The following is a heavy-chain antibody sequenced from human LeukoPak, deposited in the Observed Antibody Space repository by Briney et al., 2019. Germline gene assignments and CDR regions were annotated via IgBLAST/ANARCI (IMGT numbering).Heavy chain of an antibody. CDR1: GGSISSSSYS. CDR2: ISYTGNS. Sequence: PSETLSLTCTVSGGSISSSSYSWGWIRQPPGKGLEWIGYISYTGNSNYNPSLNSRVTISLDASNNQFSLRLNSLTPADTAVYYCARDSAYSSDWPDAFDVWGHGTVVTVSS. CDR3: ARDSAYSSDWPDAFDV. J-gene: IGHJ3*01. V-gene: IGHV4-61*01. D-gene: IGHD6-25*01.